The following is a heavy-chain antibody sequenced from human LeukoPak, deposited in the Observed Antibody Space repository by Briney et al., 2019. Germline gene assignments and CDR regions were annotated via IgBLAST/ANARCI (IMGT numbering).Heavy chain of an antibody. D-gene: IGHD3-22*01. CDR2: IYYSGST. CDR1: GGSISSGDYY. V-gene: IGHV4-30-4*01. J-gene: IGHJ4*02. Sequence: SETLSLTCTVSGGSISSGDYYWSWIRQPPGKGLEWIGYIYYSGSTYYNPSLKSRVTISVDASKNQFSLKLSSVTAADTAVYYCARAGRGSGYYAYYFDYWGQGTLVTVSS. CDR3: ARAGRGSGYYAYYFDY.